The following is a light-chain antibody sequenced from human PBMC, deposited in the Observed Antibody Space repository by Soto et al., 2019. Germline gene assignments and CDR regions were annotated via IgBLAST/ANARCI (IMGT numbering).Light chain of an antibody. V-gene: IGKV3-11*01. Sequence: EIVLTQSPGTLSLSPGERATLSCRASQSVSGYLGWYQQKPGQAPRLPIYDASNRATGIPNRFSGSGSGTDFTLTISSLEPEDFQVYYCQHSRNWPRTFAQGTKVDIK. CDR2: DAS. CDR1: QSVSGY. CDR3: QHSRNWPRT. J-gene: IGKJ2*01.